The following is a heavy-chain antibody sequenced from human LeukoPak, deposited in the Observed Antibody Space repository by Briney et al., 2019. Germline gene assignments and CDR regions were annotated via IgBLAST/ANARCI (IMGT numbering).Heavy chain of an antibody. CDR1: GFTFSDYY. J-gene: IGHJ3*02. Sequence: GGSLRLSCAASGFTFSDYYMSWIRQAPGKGLEWVSYISSSGNTIYYADSVKGRFTISRDNAKNSLYLQMNSLRAEDTAVYYCARDYITIFGVVDDAFDIWGQGTMVTVSS. V-gene: IGHV3-11*04. CDR3: ARDYITIFGVVDDAFDI. CDR2: ISSSGNTI. D-gene: IGHD3-3*01.